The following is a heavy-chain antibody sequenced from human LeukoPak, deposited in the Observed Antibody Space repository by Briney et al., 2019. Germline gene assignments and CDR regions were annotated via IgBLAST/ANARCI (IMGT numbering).Heavy chain of an antibody. Sequence: SGTLSLTCAVSGGSIINSNWWSWVRQPPGKGLEWIGEIDHSGSTSYNPSLKSRVTMSADRSQNQFSLRLSTVTAADTAVYYCAKTLGYSGYFSPWGQGTLVTVSS. V-gene: IGHV4-4*02. CDR1: GGSIINSNW. CDR3: AKTLGYSGYFSP. D-gene: IGHD3-22*01. J-gene: IGHJ5*02. CDR2: IDHSGST.